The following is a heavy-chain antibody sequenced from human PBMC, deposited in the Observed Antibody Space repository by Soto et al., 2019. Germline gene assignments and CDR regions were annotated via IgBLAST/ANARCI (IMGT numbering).Heavy chain of an antibody. CDR2: IYYSGST. CDR1: CDSISSGGYY. V-gene: IGHV4-31*03. CDR3: ARDGSSGYFQH. J-gene: IGHJ1*01. Sequence: PSETLSLTCTVSCDSISSGGYYWSWIRQHPGKGLEWIGYIYYSGSTYYNPALKSRVTISVDTSKNQFSLKLSSVTAADTAVYYCARDGSSGYFQHWGQGTLVTVSS. D-gene: IGHD6-6*01.